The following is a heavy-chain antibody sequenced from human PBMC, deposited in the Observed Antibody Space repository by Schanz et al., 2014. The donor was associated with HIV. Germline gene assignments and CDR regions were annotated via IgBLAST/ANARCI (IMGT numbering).Heavy chain of an antibody. CDR3: AKEGYGEGYYGMDV. D-gene: IGHD4-17*01. Sequence: EVQLMDSGGGLVRPGGSLRLSCAASGLTFSNYAMSWVRQAPGKGLEWVSAISGSGGSTYYADSVKGRFTISRDNSKNTLYLQMNSLRAEDTAVYYCAKEGYGEGYYGMDVWGQGTTVTVSS. J-gene: IGHJ6*02. V-gene: IGHV3-23*01. CDR1: GLTFSNYA. CDR2: ISGSGGST.